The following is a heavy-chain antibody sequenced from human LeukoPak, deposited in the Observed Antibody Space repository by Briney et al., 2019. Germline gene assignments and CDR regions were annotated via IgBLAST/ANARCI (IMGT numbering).Heavy chain of an antibody. CDR2: IIPIFGTA. V-gene: IGHV1-69*05. CDR1: GDTFSSYA. J-gene: IGHJ4*02. D-gene: IGHD3-22*01. CDR3: ARGKYYYDSSGYYFYYFDY. Sequence: SVKLSCNASGDTFSSYAISWVRQAPRQGLEWMGGIIPIFGTANYAQKFQGRVTITTDESTSTAYMELSSLRSEDTAVYYCARGKYYYDSSGYYFYYFDYWGQGTLVTVSS.